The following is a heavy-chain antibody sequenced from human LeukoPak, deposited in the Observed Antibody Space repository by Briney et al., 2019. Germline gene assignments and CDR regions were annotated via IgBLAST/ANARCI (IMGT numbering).Heavy chain of an antibody. J-gene: IGHJ4*02. CDR2: IYYSGST. Sequence: SETLSLTCTVSGGSISSGDYYWSWIRQPPGKGLEWIGYIYYSGSTYYNPSLKSRVTISVDTSKNQFSLKLSSVTAADTAVYYCVRGRAAVFGYWGQGTLVTVSS. D-gene: IGHD2-15*01. CDR1: GGSISSGDYY. V-gene: IGHV4-30-4*01. CDR3: VRGRAAVFGY.